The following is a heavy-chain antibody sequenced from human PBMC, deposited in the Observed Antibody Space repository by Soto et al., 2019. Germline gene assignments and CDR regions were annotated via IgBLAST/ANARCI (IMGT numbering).Heavy chain of an antibody. J-gene: IGHJ6*02. Sequence: ASVKVSCKASGYTFTSYGISWVRQAPGQGLEWMGWISAYNGNTNYAQKLQGRVTMTTDTSTSTAYMELRSLRSDDTAAYYCARGAPSKLLVYYYYGMDVWGQGTTVTVSS. CDR1: GYTFTSYG. D-gene: IGHD1-7*01. V-gene: IGHV1-18*01. CDR2: ISAYNGNT. CDR3: ARGAPSKLLVYYYYGMDV.